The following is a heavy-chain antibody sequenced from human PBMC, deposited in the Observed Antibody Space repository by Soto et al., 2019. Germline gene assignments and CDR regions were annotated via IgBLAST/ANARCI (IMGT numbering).Heavy chain of an antibody. V-gene: IGHV3-9*01. CDR1: GFTFDDYA. D-gene: IGHD2-15*01. J-gene: IGHJ4*02. Sequence: EVQLVESGGGLVQPGRSLRLSCAASGFTFDDYAMHWVRQAPGKGLEWVSGISWNSGSIGYADSVKGRFTISRDNAKNTLYLQMSSMRAEVTAFYYCAKVINGGSFDSWGQRTLVTVSS. CDR2: ISWNSGSI. CDR3: AKVINGGSFDS.